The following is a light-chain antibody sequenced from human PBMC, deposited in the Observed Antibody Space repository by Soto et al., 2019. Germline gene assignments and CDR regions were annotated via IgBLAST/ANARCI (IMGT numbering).Light chain of an antibody. J-gene: IGKJ1*01. Sequence: EIVLTQSPDTQSLFPGASATLSCRASQSVSSYLAWYPQTPGQAPRLLVYDAANRATGIPARIGGIVYGKDFTITISSLEPEEGSVYDGQQRSSWPWTFCPGTKVDIK. V-gene: IGKV3-11*01. CDR3: QQRSSWPWT. CDR2: DAA. CDR1: QSVSSY.